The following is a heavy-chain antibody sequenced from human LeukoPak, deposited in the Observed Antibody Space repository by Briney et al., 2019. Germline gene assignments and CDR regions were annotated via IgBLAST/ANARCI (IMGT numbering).Heavy chain of an antibody. CDR2: IYTRGST. CDR3: ARGRYCSADICSGGDAFDI. J-gene: IGHJ3*02. D-gene: IGHD2-15*01. CDR1: GGSINNYY. Sequence: SETLSLTCTVSGGSINNYYWSWIRQPAGKGLEWIGRIYTRGSTNYNPFLKSRVTMSVDTSKNQFSLKLSSVTAADTAVYYCARGRYCSADICSGGDAFDIWGQGTMVSVSS. V-gene: IGHV4-4*07.